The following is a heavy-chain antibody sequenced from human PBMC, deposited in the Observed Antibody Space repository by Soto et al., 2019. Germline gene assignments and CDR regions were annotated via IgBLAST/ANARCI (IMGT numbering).Heavy chain of an antibody. V-gene: IGHV3-23*01. D-gene: IGHD6-19*01. CDR3: AKDGQWLVRYFDY. CDR2: ISGSGGST. J-gene: IGHJ4*02. Sequence: GGSLRLSCAASGFTFSSYSMSWVRQAPGKGLEWVSAISGSGGSTYYADSVKGRFTISRDNSKNTLYLQMNSLRAEDTAVYYCAKDGQWLVRYFDYWGQGTLVTVSS. CDR1: GFTFSSYS.